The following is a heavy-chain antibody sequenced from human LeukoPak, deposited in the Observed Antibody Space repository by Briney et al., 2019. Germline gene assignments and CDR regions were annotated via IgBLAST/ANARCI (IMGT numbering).Heavy chain of an antibody. Sequence: SETLSLTCGLYGESFRGYYWSWIRQPPGMGLEWIGDINHSGETNYNPSLKSRLTISIDASKSHFSLRLSSVTAADTAVYYCARTSGNYYYYYMDVWGEGTPVAVSS. J-gene: IGHJ6*03. D-gene: IGHD1-1*01. CDR1: GESFRGYY. CDR2: INHSGET. V-gene: IGHV4-34*01. CDR3: ARTSGNYYYYYMDV.